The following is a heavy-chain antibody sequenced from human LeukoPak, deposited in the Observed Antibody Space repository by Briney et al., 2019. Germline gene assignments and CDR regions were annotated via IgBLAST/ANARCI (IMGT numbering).Heavy chain of an antibody. CDR3: ARMGAIPLDY. CDR1: GFTFSSYA. V-gene: IGHV3-30-3*01. Sequence: PGRSLRLSCAASGFTFSSYAMHWVRQAPGKGLEWVAVISYDGSNKYYADSVKGRFTISRDNSKNTLYLQMNSLRAEDTAVYYCARMGAIPLDYWGQGTLATVSS. D-gene: IGHD1-26*01. J-gene: IGHJ4*02. CDR2: ISYDGSNK.